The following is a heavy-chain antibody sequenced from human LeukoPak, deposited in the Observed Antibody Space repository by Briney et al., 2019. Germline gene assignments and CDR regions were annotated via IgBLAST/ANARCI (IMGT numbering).Heavy chain of an antibody. CDR3: ARTGRLRFTGGFDI. CDR1: GYTFTGYY. V-gene: IGHV1-2*02. Sequence: ASVKVSCKASGYTFTGYYMHWVRQPPGKGLEWMGWINPNSGGTNYAQKFQGRVTMTRDTSISTAYMELSRLRSDDTAVYYCARTGRLRFTGGFDIWGQGTMVTVSS. CDR2: INPNSGGT. D-gene: IGHD4-17*01. J-gene: IGHJ3*02.